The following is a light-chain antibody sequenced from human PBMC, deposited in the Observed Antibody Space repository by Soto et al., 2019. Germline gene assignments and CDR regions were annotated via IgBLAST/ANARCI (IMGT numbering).Light chain of an antibody. CDR1: QGIRND. J-gene: IGKJ1*01. CDR3: QQYNSYSRT. Sequence: DSQMTQSPSSLSASVGDRGTIPCRASQGIRNDLGWYQQNPGKAPKXXIYAASSLQSGVPSRFSGSGSGTEFTLTISSLQPEDFATYYCQQYNSYSRTFGQGTKVDIK. CDR2: AAS. V-gene: IGKV1-17*01.